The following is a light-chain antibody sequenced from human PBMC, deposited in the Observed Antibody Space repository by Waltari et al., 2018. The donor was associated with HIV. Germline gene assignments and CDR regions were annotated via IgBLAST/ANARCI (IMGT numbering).Light chain of an antibody. CDR2: DNN. J-gene: IGLJ2*01. CDR3: GTWDSSLSAVV. Sequence: QSVLTQPPSVSAAPGQKVTISCSGSGSNMGNNYVSWYQQVPGTAPKVLNYDNNKRPSGILDRFSGSKSGTSATLGITGLQTGDEADYYCGTWDSSLSAVVFGGGTKLTVL. CDR1: GSNMGNNY. V-gene: IGLV1-51*01.